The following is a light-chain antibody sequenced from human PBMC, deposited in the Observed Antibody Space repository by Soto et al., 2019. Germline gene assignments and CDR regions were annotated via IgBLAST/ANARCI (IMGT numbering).Light chain of an antibody. Sequence: QSALTQPASVSGSPGQSSPISCTGTRSDVGSYNLVSWYQQHPGKAPKLRIYEVSKRPSGVSNRFSGSKSGNTASLTISGLQAEDEADYYCCSYAGSSTVVFGGGTKVTVL. J-gene: IGLJ2*01. CDR2: EVS. V-gene: IGLV2-23*02. CDR1: RSDVGSYNL. CDR3: CSYAGSSTVV.